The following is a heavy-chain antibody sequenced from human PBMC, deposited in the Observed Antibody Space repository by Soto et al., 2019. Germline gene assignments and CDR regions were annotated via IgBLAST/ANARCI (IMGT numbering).Heavy chain of an antibody. D-gene: IGHD3-10*01. V-gene: IGHV4-59*01. Sequence: SETLSLTCTVSGGSISSYYWSWIRQPPGKGLEWIGYIYYSGSTNYNPSLKSRVTISVDTSKNQFSLKLSSVTAADTAVYYCARTRGGGSGSYLFFHYYYYMDVWGKGTTVTVSS. J-gene: IGHJ6*03. CDR1: GGSISSYY. CDR3: ARTRGGGSGSYLFFHYYYYMDV. CDR2: IYYSGST.